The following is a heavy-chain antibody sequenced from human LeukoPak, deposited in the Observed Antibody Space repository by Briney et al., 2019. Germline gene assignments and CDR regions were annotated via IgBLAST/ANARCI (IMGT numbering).Heavy chain of an antibody. Sequence: ASVKVSCKASGYIFDIYALIWVRQAPGQGLELMGWISTNTGNPTYAQGFTGRFVFSLDTSVSTAYLQISSLKAEDTAVYYCARDYTLTLGTTTYFQHWGQGTLVTVSS. J-gene: IGHJ1*01. CDR1: GYIFDIYA. CDR3: ARDYTLTLGTTTYFQH. CDR2: ISTNTGNP. D-gene: IGHD1-7*01. V-gene: IGHV7-4-1*02.